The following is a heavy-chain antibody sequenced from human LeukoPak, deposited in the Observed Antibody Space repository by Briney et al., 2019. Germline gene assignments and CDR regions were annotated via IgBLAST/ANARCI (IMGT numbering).Heavy chain of an antibody. CDR3: ARRDSSGYYFDY. CDR2: IYPGDSDT. V-gene: IGHV5-51*01. CDR1: GYILTNNW. J-gene: IGHJ4*02. Sequence: GESLKISCKVSGYILTNNWIGWVRQMPGKGLEWMGIIYPGDSDTRYSPSFQGQITISADKSISTAYLQWSSLKASDTAMYYCARRDSSGYYFDYWGQGTLVTVSS. D-gene: IGHD3-22*01.